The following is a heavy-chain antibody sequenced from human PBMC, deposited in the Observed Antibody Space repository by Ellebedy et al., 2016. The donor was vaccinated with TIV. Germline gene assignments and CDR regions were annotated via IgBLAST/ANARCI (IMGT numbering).Heavy chain of an antibody. V-gene: IGHV4-39*07. Sequence: SETLSLTCTVSGGSISSSSYYWGWIRQPPGKGLEWIGSIYYSGRTYYNPSLKSRITISVDTSKNQFSLKLSSVTAADTAVYYCARGVIRDWFDPWGQGTLVTVSS. J-gene: IGHJ5*02. D-gene: IGHD3-3*02. CDR1: GGSISSSSYY. CDR3: ARGVIRDWFDP. CDR2: IYYSGRT.